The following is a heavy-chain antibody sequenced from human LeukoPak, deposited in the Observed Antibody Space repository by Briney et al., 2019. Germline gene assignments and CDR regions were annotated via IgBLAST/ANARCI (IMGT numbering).Heavy chain of an antibody. J-gene: IGHJ4*02. CDR2: IYTSGST. V-gene: IGHV4-4*07. D-gene: IGHD3-3*01. CDR1: GGSISSYY. CDR3: ARGWSVGVVIRTLDF. Sequence: SETLSLTCTVSGGSISSYYWSWIRQPAGKGLEWIGRIYTSGSTNYNPSLKSRVTMSIDTSKNQFSLKLSSVTAADTAVYYCARGWSVGVVIRTLDFWGQGTLVTISS.